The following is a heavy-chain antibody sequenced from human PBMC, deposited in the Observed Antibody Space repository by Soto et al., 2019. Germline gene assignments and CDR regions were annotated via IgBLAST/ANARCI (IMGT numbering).Heavy chain of an antibody. Sequence: QVQLVQSGAEVKKPGSSVKVSCTASGGTFSSYAISWVRQAPGQGLEWMGGIIPIFGTANYAQKFQGRVTITADESTSTAYMELSSLRSEDTAVYYCASSYYYDSSGYYYPHFDYWGQGTLVTVSS. CDR3: ASSYYYDSSGYYYPHFDY. V-gene: IGHV1-69*01. CDR1: GGTFSSYA. J-gene: IGHJ4*02. CDR2: IIPIFGTA. D-gene: IGHD3-22*01.